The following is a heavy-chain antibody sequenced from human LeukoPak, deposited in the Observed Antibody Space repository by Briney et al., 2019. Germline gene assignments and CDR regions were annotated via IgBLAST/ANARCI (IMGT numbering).Heavy chain of an antibody. CDR3: ASLYYDFWSGYSGPAFDI. D-gene: IGHD3-3*01. J-gene: IGHJ3*02. Sequence: ASVKVSCKASGYTFTSYYMHWVRQAPGQGLEWMGIINPSGGSTCYAQKFQGRVTMTRDTSTSTVYMELSSLRSEDTAVYYCASLYYDFWSGYSGPAFDIWGQGTMVTVSS. V-gene: IGHV1-46*01. CDR1: GYTFTSYY. CDR2: INPSGGST.